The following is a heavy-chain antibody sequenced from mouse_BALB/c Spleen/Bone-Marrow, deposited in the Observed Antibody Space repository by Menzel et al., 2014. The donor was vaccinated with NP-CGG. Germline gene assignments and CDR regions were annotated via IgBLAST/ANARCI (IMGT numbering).Heavy chain of an antibody. CDR1: GFNIKDTY. V-gene: IGHV14-3*02. CDR2: IDPANGNT. J-gene: IGHJ3*01. CDR3: VGWDLGRAWFAY. D-gene: IGHD4-1*01. Sequence: EVQLQQSGAELVKPGASVKLSCTASGFNIKDTYMHWVKQRPEQGLEWIGRIDPANGNTKYDPKFQGKATITADTSSNTAYLQLSSLTSEDTAVFSWVGWDLGRAWFAYWGQGTLVTVPA.